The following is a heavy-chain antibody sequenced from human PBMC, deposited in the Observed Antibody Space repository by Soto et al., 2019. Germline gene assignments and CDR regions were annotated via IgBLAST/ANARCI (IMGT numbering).Heavy chain of an antibody. Sequence: EVQLVESGGGLVKPGGSLRLSCAASGFTFSTYSMNWVRQAPGKGLEWVSSISSSSDYIYYGDSVMGRFTISRDNAKNSLYLQINSLRAEDTAVYFCARDHIIGSVVRSFDCWGQGTLVTVSS. V-gene: IGHV3-21*01. CDR2: ISSSSDYI. J-gene: IGHJ4*02. CDR1: GFTFSTYS. D-gene: IGHD3-10*02. CDR3: ARDHIIGSVVRSFDC.